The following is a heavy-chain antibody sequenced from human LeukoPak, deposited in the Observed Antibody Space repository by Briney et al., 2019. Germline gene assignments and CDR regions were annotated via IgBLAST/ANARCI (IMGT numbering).Heavy chain of an antibody. J-gene: IGHJ4*02. Sequence: ASVKVSCKASGYTFTSYGISWVRQAPGQGLEWMGWISAYNGNTNYAQKLQGRVTMTTDTSTSTAYMELRSLRSDDTAVYYCARDEPLYCSSTSCYMIDYWGQGTLVTVSS. CDR2: ISAYNGNT. CDR1: GYTFTSYG. CDR3: ARDEPLYCSSTSCYMIDY. V-gene: IGHV1-18*01. D-gene: IGHD2-2*02.